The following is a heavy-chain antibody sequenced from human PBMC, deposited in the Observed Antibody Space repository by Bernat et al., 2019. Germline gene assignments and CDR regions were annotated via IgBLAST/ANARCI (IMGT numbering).Heavy chain of an antibody. CDR2: IRSKANSYAT. Sequence: EVQLVESGGCLVQPGGSLKLSCAASGFTFSGSAMHWVRQASGKGLEWVGRIRSKANSYATAYAASVKGRFTISRDDSKNTAYLQMNSLKTEDTAVYYCTRHEATRDYWGQGTLVTVSS. V-gene: IGHV3-73*02. CDR3: TRHEATRDY. CDR1: GFTFSGSA. J-gene: IGHJ4*02.